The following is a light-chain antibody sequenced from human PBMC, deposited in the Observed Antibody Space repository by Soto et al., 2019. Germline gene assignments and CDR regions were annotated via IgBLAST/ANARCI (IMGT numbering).Light chain of an antibody. CDR3: SSYTSGSTYV. J-gene: IGLJ1*01. Sequence: QSVLTQPASVSVSPGRSITISCTRTSSNVGGYNFVSWYQQHPGKAPKLMIYDVSNRPSGLSNRFSGSKSGNTASLTISGLQAEDEADYYCSSYTSGSTYVFGTGTKVTVL. V-gene: IGLV2-14*01. CDR2: DVS. CDR1: SSNVGGYNF.